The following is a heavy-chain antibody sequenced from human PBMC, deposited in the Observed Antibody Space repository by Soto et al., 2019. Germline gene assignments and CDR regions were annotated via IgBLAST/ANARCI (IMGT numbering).Heavy chain of an antibody. V-gene: IGHV4-4*02. J-gene: IGHJ4*02. Sequence: SETPSLTCAVSGGPISSENWWSWVRQPPGKGLEWIAKIYHHGSSHYNPSFKSRVTTSVDKSKNQISLELTSVTAADTAVYYCARHGGYFFDYWGQGTLVTVSS. CDR3: ARHGGYFFDY. CDR2: IYHHGSS. D-gene: IGHD2-21*02. CDR1: GGPISSENW.